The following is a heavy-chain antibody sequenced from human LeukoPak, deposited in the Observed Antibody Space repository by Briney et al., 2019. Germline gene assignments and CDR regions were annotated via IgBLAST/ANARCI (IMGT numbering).Heavy chain of an antibody. CDR2: IIPILGIA. CDR3: ARDSYCSGGSCYSFSLDY. J-gene: IGHJ4*02. Sequence: ASVKVSCKASGGTFSSYAISWVRQAPGQGLEWMGGIIPILGIANYAQKFQGRVTITADKSTSTAYMELSSLRSEDTAVYYCARDSYCSGGSCYSFSLDYWGQGTLVTVSS. CDR1: GGTFSSYA. D-gene: IGHD2-15*01. V-gene: IGHV1-69*04.